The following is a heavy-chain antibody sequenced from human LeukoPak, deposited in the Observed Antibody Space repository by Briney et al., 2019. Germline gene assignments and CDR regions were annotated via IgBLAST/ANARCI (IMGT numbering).Heavy chain of an antibody. Sequence: PSETLSLTCTVSDGSISSYYWSWIRQPPGKGLEWIGYIYHSGSTNYNPSLKSRVTISVDTSKNQFSLKLSSVTAADTAVYYCARESGWDDAFDIWGQGTMVTVSS. CDR3: ARESGWDDAFDI. J-gene: IGHJ3*02. V-gene: IGHV4-59*12. CDR2: IYHSGST. D-gene: IGHD6-19*01. CDR1: DGSISSYY.